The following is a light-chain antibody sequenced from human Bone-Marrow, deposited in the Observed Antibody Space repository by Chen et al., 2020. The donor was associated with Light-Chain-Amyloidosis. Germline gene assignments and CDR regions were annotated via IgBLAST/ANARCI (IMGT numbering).Light chain of an antibody. V-gene: IGKV1-13*02. J-gene: IGKJ3*01. Sequence: AIQLTQSPSSLSASVGDRVTITCRASQGISRALAWYQQKSGKSPKLLISDASNLESGVPSRFGGSGSGTDFSLTISSLQPEDFATYYCQHFNSYRFTFGPGTKVDLK. CDR2: DAS. CDR1: QGISRA. CDR3: QHFNSYRFT.